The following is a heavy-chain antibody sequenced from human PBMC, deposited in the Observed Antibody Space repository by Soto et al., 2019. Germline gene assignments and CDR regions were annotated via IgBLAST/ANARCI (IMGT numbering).Heavy chain of an antibody. Sequence: QVQLVQSGAEVKRPGSSVKVSCQTSGGTFRTYTINWVRQAPGQGLEWMGRIIPILDVANYAQKFQGRVTITADKSPGKAQMELRSLRSEETAVYYCARPIQEDIGVAGPNDIRFDTWGQGTMVTVSS. J-gene: IGHJ5*02. CDR1: GGTFRTYT. CDR2: IIPILDVA. CDR3: ARPIQEDIGVAGPNDIRFDT. V-gene: IGHV1-69*02. D-gene: IGHD6-19*01.